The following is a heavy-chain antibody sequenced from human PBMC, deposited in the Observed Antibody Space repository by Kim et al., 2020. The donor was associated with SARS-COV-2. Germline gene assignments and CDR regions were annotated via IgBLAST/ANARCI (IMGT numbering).Heavy chain of an antibody. J-gene: IGHJ4*02. CDR2: IYYSGST. Sequence: SETLSLTCTVSGGSISSGGYYWSWIRQHPGKGLEWIGYIYYSGSTYYNPSLKSRVTISVDTSKNQFSLKLSSVTAADTAVYYCARGGTIFGVVTRPFDYWGQGTLAT. CDR3: ARGGTIFGVVTRPFDY. CDR1: GGSISSGGYY. V-gene: IGHV4-31*03. D-gene: IGHD3-3*01.